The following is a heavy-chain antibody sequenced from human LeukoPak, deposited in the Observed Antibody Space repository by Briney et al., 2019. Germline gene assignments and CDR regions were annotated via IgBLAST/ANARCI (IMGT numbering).Heavy chain of an antibody. CDR2: IYHSGST. V-gene: IGHV4-38-2*02. Sequence: SETLSLTCTVSGYSISSGYYWGWIRQPPGKGLEWIGSIYHSGSTYYNPSLKSRVTISVDTSKNQFSLKLSSVTAADTAVYYCARDRYYYGSGPDYYYYMDVWGKGTTVTVSS. J-gene: IGHJ6*03. D-gene: IGHD3-10*01. CDR1: GYSISSGYY. CDR3: ARDRYYYGSGPDYYYYMDV.